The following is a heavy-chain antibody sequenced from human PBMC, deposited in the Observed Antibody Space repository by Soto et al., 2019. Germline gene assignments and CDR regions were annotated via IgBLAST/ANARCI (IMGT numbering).Heavy chain of an antibody. J-gene: IGHJ6*02. V-gene: IGHV6-1*01. CDR1: GDSVSSNSAA. CDR3: ARDERGYSGYDPVNHYYYCGMDV. CDR2: TYYRSKWYN. D-gene: IGHD5-12*01. Sequence: SQTLSLTCAISGDSVSSNSAALNWIRQSPSRGLEWLGRTYYRSKWYNDYAVSVKSRITINPDTSKNQFSLQLNSVTPEDTAVYYCARDERGYSGYDPVNHYYYCGMDVWGQGTTVTVSS.